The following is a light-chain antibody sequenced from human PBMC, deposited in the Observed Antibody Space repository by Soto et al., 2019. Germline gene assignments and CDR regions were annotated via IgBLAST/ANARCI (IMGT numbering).Light chain of an antibody. Sequence: DVQVTQSTPSMAASVGDRGTITGRASQDIGNLMTWYPPKPGKAPKILIYSASTLARGVPSRFRGSGSRTECTLTISGLQPEDAPTDYCQQAKSSPITFGQGTRLDIK. CDR3: QQAKSSPIT. CDR2: SAS. J-gene: IGKJ5*01. V-gene: IGKV1-12*01. CDR1: QDIGNL.